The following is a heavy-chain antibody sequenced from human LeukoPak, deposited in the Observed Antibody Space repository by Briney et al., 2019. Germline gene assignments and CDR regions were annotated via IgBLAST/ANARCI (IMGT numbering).Heavy chain of an antibody. V-gene: IGHV4-4*09. J-gene: IGHJ4*02. CDR1: GGSISSYY. D-gene: IGHD5-24*01. CDR2: IYTSGST. CDR3: ATTSGGGYNYEAYFDY. Sequence: SETLSLTCTVSGGSISSYYWSWIRQPPGKGLEWIGYIYTSGSTNYNPSLKSRVTISVDTPKNQFSLKLSSVTAADTAVYYCATTSGGGYNYEAYFDYWGQGTLVTVSS.